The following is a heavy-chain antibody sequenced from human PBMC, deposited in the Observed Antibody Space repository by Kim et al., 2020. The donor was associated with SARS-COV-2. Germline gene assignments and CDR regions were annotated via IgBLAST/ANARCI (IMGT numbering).Heavy chain of an antibody. D-gene: IGHD5-12*01. Sequence: GGSLRLSCEGSGFTFGNNWMHWVRQAPGKGLVWVSRIRSDGSNITYADAVKGRFTIARDNAKSTLYLQMNSLRAEDTAVYYCATDRGASMDVCGQGTTDT. V-gene: IGHV3-74*01. CDR3: ATDRGASMDV. CDR2: IRSDGSNI. J-gene: IGHJ6*02. CDR1: GFTFGNNW.